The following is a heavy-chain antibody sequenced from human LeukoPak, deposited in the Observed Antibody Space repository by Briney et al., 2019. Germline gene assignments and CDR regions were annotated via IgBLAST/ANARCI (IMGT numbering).Heavy chain of an antibody. V-gene: IGHV3-64*04. CDR3: ATSAPRKYQLLPRYYGMDV. D-gene: IGHD2-2*01. CDR1: GFTFSSYT. J-gene: IGHJ6*04. Sequence: PGGSLRLSCSASGFTFSSYTIHWVRQAPGKGLEFVSAITNNGGNTYYADSVKGRFTISRDNSKNTLYLQMNSLRAEDTAVYYCATSAPRKYQLLPRYYGMDVWGKGTTVTVSS. CDR2: ITNNGGNT.